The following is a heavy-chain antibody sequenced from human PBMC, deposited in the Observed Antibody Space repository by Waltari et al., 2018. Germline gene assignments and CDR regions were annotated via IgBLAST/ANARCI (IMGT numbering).Heavy chain of an antibody. Sequence: QVQLVQSGSELKKPGASVKVSCKASGYTFTSYAMNWVRLAPGQGLEGMGWINTNTGNPTYAQGFTGRFVFSLDTSVSTAYLQISSLKAEDTAVYYCARDLERSYYYDSSGSLFDYWGQGTLVTVSS. J-gene: IGHJ4*02. V-gene: IGHV7-4-1*02. CDR2: INTNTGNP. D-gene: IGHD3-22*01. CDR3: ARDLERSYYYDSSGSLFDY. CDR1: GYTFTSYA.